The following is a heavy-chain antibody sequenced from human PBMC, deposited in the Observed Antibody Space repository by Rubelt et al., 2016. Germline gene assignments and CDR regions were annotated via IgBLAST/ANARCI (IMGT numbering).Heavy chain of an antibody. Sequence: QVQLVQSGAEVKKPGASVKVSCKASGYTFTSYYMHWVRQAPGQGLEWMGIINPSGGSTSYAQKFQGRVTRTRDTSTSTVYRVLSSLRSEDTAVYYCARSPRYDVEDNWFDPWGQGTLATVSS. J-gene: IGHJ5*02. CDR2: INPSGGST. CDR1: GYTFTSYY. D-gene: IGHD3-3*01. V-gene: IGHV1-46*01. CDR3: ARSPRYDVEDNWFDP.